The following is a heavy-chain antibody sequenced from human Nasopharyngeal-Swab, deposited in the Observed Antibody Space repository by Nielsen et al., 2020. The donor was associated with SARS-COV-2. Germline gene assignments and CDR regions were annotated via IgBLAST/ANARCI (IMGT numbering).Heavy chain of an antibody. D-gene: IGHD1-26*01. V-gene: IGHV1-2*02. CDR2: ISPNSGAT. J-gene: IGHJ4*02. Sequence: ASVKASCKTSGYTFIDYYIHWVRQAPGQGLEWMGWISPNSGATNYAQKFQGRVTVTRDTSITTAYMELSRLGSDDTAFYYCARGVEWELAYWGQGTLVTVSS. CDR1: GYTFIDYY. CDR3: ARGVEWELAY.